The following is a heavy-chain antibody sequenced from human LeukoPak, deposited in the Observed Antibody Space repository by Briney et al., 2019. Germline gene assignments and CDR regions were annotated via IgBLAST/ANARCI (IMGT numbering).Heavy chain of an antibody. CDR1: GGSISSYY. Sequence: PSETLSLTCTVSGGSISSYYWSWVRQPPAKGLEWIGYIYYSGSTNYNPSLKSRVTISVDTSKNQFSLKLSSVTAADTAVYYCARGDDILTGYDYWGQGTLVTVSS. D-gene: IGHD3-9*01. CDR2: IYYSGST. CDR3: ARGDDILTGYDY. J-gene: IGHJ4*02. V-gene: IGHV4-59*01.